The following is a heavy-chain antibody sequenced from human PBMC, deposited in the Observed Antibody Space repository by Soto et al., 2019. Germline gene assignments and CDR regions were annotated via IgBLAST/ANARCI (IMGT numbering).Heavy chain of an antibody. Sequence: QVHLVQSGAEVKMPGASVKVSCKASGXTFTSYAFTWVRQAPGQGLEWMGWISAYNGNTNYARNFRGRVTMTTDSSTSTVYMELGSLTSDDTXXXXXXXXXXXXXXXXVDSWGQGTLVSVSA. CDR1: GXTFTSYA. CDR3: XXXXXXXXXXXVDS. CDR2: ISAYNGNT. V-gene: IGHV1-18*01. J-gene: IGHJ4*02.